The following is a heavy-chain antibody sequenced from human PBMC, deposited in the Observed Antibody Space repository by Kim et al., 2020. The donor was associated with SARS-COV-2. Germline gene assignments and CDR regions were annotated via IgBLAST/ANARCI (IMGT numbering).Heavy chain of an antibody. CDR1: GFTFSSYG. CDR2: IWYDGSNK. V-gene: IGHV3-33*01. J-gene: IGHJ6*02. D-gene: IGHD6-6*01. CDR3: ARGPRQLVLGMDV. Sequence: GGSLRLSCAASGFTFSSYGMHWVRQAPGKGLEWVAVIWYDGSNKYYADSVKGRFTISRDNSKNTLYLQMNSLRAEDTAVYYCARGPRQLVLGMDVWGQGTTVTVSS.